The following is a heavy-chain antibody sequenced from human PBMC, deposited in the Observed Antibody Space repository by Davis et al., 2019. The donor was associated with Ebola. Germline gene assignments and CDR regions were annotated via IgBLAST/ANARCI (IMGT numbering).Heavy chain of an antibody. Sequence: SLKISCTGSGFTFGDYTMSWFRQAPGKGLEWVGYITSKAYGGTPDYAASVKGRFTISRDDSKGIAYLQMSSLKSEDTALYYCTRQIDRSSSDYWGQGTLVTVSS. CDR3: TRQIDRSSSDY. V-gene: IGHV3-49*03. CDR2: ITSKAYGGTP. J-gene: IGHJ4*02. D-gene: IGHD6-6*01. CDR1: GFTFGDYT.